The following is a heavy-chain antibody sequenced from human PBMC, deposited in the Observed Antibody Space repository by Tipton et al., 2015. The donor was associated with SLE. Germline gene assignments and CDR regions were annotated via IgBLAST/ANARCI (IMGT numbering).Heavy chain of an antibody. Sequence: QLVQSGGGLVKYGGSLRLSCAASGFTFSNAWMSWVRQAPGKGLEWVGRIKSKTDGGTRDYAAPVKGRFSISRDDSKNTLYLQMNSLKTEDTAVYYCTTDRKYKHYMDVWGKGTTVTVSS. J-gene: IGHJ6*03. V-gene: IGHV3-15*01. CDR1: GFTFSNAW. D-gene: IGHD1-14*01. CDR2: IKSKTDGGTR. CDR3: TTDRKYKHYMDV.